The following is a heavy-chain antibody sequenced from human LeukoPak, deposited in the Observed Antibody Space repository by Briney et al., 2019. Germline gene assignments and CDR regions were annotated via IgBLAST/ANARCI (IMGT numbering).Heavy chain of an antibody. D-gene: IGHD4/OR15-4a*01. CDR1: GFTFRRYG. CDR3: ARGGAYYYYMDV. CDR2: ISSSSSYI. J-gene: IGHJ6*03. V-gene: IGHV3-21*01. Sequence: PGGSLRLSCAASGFTFRRYGMNWVRQAPGKGLEWVSSISSSSSYIYYADSLKGRFTISRDNAKNSLYLQMNSLRAEDTAVYYCARGGAYYYYMDVWGKGTTVTVSS.